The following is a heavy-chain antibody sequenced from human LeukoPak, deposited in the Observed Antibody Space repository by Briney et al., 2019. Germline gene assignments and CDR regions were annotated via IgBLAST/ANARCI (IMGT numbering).Heavy chain of an antibody. CDR1: GFTFSSYG. D-gene: IGHD2-2*01. CDR3: ARDLPPYCSSTSCWFDY. CDR2: IWYDGSNK. V-gene: IGHV3-33*01. Sequence: GRSLRLSCAASGFTFSSYGMHWVRQAPGKGLEWVAVIWYDGSNKYYADSVKGRFTISRDNSKNTLYLQMNSLRAEDTAVYYCARDLPPYCSSTSCWFDYWGQETLVTVSS. J-gene: IGHJ4*02.